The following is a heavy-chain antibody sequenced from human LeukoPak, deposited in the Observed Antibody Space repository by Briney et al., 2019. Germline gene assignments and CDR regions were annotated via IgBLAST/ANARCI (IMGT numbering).Heavy chain of an antibody. V-gene: IGHV3-30-3*01. Sequence: GGSLRLSCAASGFTFSSYAMHWVRQAPGKGLEWVAVISYDGSNKYYADSVKGRFTISRDNSKNTLYLQMNSLRAEDTAVYYCARAGKYQLLLLRGGLDYWGQGTLVTVSS. CDR2: ISYDGSNK. D-gene: IGHD2-2*01. CDR1: GFTFSSYA. CDR3: ARAGKYQLLLLRGGLDY. J-gene: IGHJ4*02.